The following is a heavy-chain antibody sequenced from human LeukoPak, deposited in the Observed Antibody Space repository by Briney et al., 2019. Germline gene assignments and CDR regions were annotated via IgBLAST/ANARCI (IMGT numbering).Heavy chain of an antibody. D-gene: IGHD3-22*01. J-gene: IGHJ4*02. V-gene: IGHV1-46*01. Sequence: ASVKVSCKASGYTFTSYYMHWVRQAPGQGLEWMGIINPSGGSTSYAQKFQGRVTITADKSTSTAYMELSSLRSEDTAVYYCARGYDSSGYYDLYYFDYWGQGTLVTVSS. CDR1: GYTFTSYY. CDR2: INPSGGST. CDR3: ARGYDSSGYYDLYYFDY.